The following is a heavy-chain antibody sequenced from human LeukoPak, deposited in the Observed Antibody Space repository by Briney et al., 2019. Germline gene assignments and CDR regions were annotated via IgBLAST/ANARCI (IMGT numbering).Heavy chain of an antibody. CDR3: ARVDAALDY. D-gene: IGHD6-6*01. V-gene: IGHV3-21*01. CDR2: ISRGSGHI. Sequence: GGSLRLSCAASRFTFSNYSMNWVRQAPGKGLEWVSSISRGSGHIYYADSVKGRFTISRDNARNSLYLQMNSLRAEDTAIYYRARVDAALDYWGQGTLVTVSS. CDR1: RFTFSNYS. J-gene: IGHJ4*02.